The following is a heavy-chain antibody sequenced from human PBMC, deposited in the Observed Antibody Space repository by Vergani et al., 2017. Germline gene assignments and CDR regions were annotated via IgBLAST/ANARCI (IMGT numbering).Heavy chain of an antibody. CDR3: AKGYSYGHMYYFDY. V-gene: IGHV3-23*01. CDR1: GFTFTSYA. Sequence: EVQLLDSGGGLVQPGGSLRLSCAASGFTFTSYAMSWVRQAPGKGLEWVSAISASGVGTYYADSVKGRFTISRDNSKNTLYLQMNRLRAEDTAVYYCAKGYSYGHMYYFDYWGQGTLVTVSS. CDR2: ISASGVGT. J-gene: IGHJ4*02. D-gene: IGHD5-18*01.